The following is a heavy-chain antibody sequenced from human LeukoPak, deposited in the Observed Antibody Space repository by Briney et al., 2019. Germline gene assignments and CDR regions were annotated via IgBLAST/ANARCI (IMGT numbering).Heavy chain of an antibody. CDR3: ASHEAADILTGYSSQFDY. CDR1: GFTFSSYW. Sequence: GGSLRLSCAASGFTFSSYWMSWVRQAPGKGLEWVANIKQDGSEKYYVDSVKGRFTISRDNAKNSLYLQMNSLRAEDTAVYYCASHEAADILTGYSSQFDYWGQGTLVTVSS. CDR2: IKQDGSEK. V-gene: IGHV3-7*01. J-gene: IGHJ4*02. D-gene: IGHD3-9*01.